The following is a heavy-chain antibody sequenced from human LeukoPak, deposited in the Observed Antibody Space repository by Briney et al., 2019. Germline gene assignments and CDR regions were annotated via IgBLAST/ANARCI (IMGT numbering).Heavy chain of an antibody. CDR2: ISGSGGST. J-gene: IGHJ4*02. D-gene: IGHD3-22*01. CDR1: GFTFRSYA. CDR3: ASYDSSGYYHYFDY. Sequence: GGSLRLSCAASGFTFRSYAMSWVRQAPGKGLEGVSAISGSGGSTYYADSVKGRFTISRDNSKNTLYLQMNSLRAEDTAVYYCASYDSSGYYHYFDYWGQGTLVTVSS. V-gene: IGHV3-23*01.